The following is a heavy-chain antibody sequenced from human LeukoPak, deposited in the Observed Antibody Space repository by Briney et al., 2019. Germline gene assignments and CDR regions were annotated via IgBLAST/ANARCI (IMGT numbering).Heavy chain of an antibody. D-gene: IGHD3-22*01. V-gene: IGHV3-21*01. Sequence: GGSLRLSCAASGFTFSSYSMNWVRQAPGKGLEWVSSISSSSSNIYYADSVKGRFTISRDNAMNSLYLQMHSLRAEDTAVYYCASLVVSNQGGDYTFHYWGQGTLVTVSS. CDR2: ISSSSSNI. CDR3: ASLVVSNQGGDYTFHY. J-gene: IGHJ4*02. CDR1: GFTFSSYS.